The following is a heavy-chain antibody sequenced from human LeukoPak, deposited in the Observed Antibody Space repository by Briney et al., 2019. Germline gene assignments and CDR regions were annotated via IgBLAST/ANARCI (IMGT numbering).Heavy chain of an antibody. Sequence: ASVKVSCKASGYTFTSYDINWVRQATGQGLEWMGWMNPNSGNTGYAQKFQGGVTMTRNTSISTAYMELSSLRSEDTAVYYCARGQASSGYEVDFDYWGQGTPVTVSS. V-gene: IGHV1-8*02. D-gene: IGHD5-12*01. CDR3: ARGQASSGYEVDFDY. J-gene: IGHJ4*02. CDR2: MNPNSGNT. CDR1: GYTFTSYD.